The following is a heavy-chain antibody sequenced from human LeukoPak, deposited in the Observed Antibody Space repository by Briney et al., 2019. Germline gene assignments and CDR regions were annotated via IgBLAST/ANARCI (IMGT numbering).Heavy chain of an antibody. J-gene: IGHJ4*02. CDR1: GFTFSSYG. Sequence: GRSLRLSCAASGFTFSSYGMHWVRQAPGKGLEWVAVIWYDGSNKYYADSVKGRFTISRDNSKNTLCLQMNSLRAEDTAVYYCARTHDYGADNFDYWGQGTLVTVSS. V-gene: IGHV3-33*01. D-gene: IGHD4-17*01. CDR3: ARTHDYGADNFDY. CDR2: IWYDGSNK.